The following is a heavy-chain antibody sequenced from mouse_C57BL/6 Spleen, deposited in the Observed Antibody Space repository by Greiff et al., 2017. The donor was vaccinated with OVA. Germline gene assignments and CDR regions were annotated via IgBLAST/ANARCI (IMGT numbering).Heavy chain of an antibody. Sequence: QVHVKQPGAELVKPGASVKMSCKASGYTFTSYWITWVKQRPGQGLEWIGDIYPGSGSTNYNEKFKSKATLTVDTSSSTAYMQLSSLTSEDSAVYYCARGEYSNYYFDYWGQGTTLTVSS. CDR2: IYPGSGST. CDR3: ARGEYSNYYFDY. CDR1: GYTFTSYW. V-gene: IGHV1-55*01. J-gene: IGHJ2*01. D-gene: IGHD2-5*01.